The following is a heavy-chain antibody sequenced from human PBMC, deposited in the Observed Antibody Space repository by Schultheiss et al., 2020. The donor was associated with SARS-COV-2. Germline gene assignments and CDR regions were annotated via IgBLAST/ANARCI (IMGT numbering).Heavy chain of an antibody. D-gene: IGHD2-2*01. J-gene: IGHJ6*02. CDR2: ISGSGDYT. V-gene: IGHV3-23*01. CDR3: ARVRDVVVPAALYERYYYGMDV. Sequence: GGSLRLSCTASGFTFGDYAMSWVRQAPGKGLEWVSTISGSGDYTYYADSVKGRFTISRDNSKNTLYLQMNSLRAEDTAVYYCARVRDVVVPAALYERYYYGMDVWGQGTTVTVSS. CDR1: GFTFGDYA.